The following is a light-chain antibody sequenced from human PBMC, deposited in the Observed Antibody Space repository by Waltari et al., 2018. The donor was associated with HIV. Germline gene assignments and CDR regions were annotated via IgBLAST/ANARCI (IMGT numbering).Light chain of an antibody. CDR2: GAS. J-gene: IGKJ2*01. CDR1: QDISNH. Sequence: DIQMTQSPSSLSASVGDSVTITCRSSQDISNHLAWYQQKAGQVPKLLMYGASTLQSGVPSRFSGSGSGTDFTLTISGLQPDDFAIYDGQKYNSAPYTFGRGT. V-gene: IGKV1-27*01. CDR3: QKYNSAPYT.